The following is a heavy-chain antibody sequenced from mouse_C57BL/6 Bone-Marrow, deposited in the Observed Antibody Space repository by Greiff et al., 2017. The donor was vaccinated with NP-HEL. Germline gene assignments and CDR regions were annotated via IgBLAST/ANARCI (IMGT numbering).Heavy chain of an antibody. Sequence: QVQLKQSGPGLVQPSQSLSITCTVSGFSLTSYGVHWVRQSPGKGLEWLGVIWRGGSTDYNAAFMSRLSITKDNSKSQVFFKMNSLQADDTAIYYCAIRTPIYYDYDVYYFDYWGQGTTLTVSS. CDR1: GFSLTSYG. CDR3: AIRTPIYYDYDVYYFDY. D-gene: IGHD2-4*01. CDR2: IWRGGST. V-gene: IGHV2-5*01. J-gene: IGHJ2*01.